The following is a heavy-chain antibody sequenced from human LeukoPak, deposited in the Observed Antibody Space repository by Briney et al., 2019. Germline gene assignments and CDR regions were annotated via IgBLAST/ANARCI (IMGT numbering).Heavy chain of an antibody. CDR2: IYTSGST. Sequence: SQTLSLTCTVSGGSISSYYWSWIRQPAGKGLEWIGRIYTSGSTNYNPSLKSRVTISVDKSKNQFSLKLSSVTAADTAVYYCARDRGFTTARGVPPWFDPWGQGTLVTVSS. CDR3: ARDRGFTTARGVPPWFDP. J-gene: IGHJ5*02. V-gene: IGHV4-4*07. CDR1: GGSISSYY. D-gene: IGHD3-10*01.